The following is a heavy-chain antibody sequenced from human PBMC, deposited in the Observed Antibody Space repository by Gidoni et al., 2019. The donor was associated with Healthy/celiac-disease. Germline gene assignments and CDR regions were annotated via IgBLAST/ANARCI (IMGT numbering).Heavy chain of an antibody. CDR3: ARDLGPPYSSSWGYFDY. V-gene: IGHV4-30-4*01. CDR1: GGSISSGDYY. CDR2: IYYSGST. J-gene: IGHJ4*02. D-gene: IGHD6-13*01. Sequence: QVQLQESGPGLVKPSQTLSLTCTVSGGSISSGDYYWSWIRQPPGKGLEWIGYIYYSGSTYYNPSLKSRVTISVDTSKNQFSLKLSSVTAADTAVYYCARDLGPPYSSSWGYFDYWGQGTLVTVSS.